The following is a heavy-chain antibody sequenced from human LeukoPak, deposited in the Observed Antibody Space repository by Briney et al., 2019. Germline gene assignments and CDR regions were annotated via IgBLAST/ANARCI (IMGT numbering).Heavy chain of an antibody. V-gene: IGHV1-69*05. Sequence: SVKVSCKASGGTFSSYAISWVRQAPGQGLEWMGRIIPIFGTANYAQKFQGRVTITTDESTSTAYMERSSLRSEDTAVYYCARDLGGDRSGYYSPPSDYWGQGTPVTVSS. CDR1: GGTFSSYA. CDR3: ARDLGGDRSGYYSPPSDY. CDR2: IIPIFGTA. D-gene: IGHD3-22*01. J-gene: IGHJ4*02.